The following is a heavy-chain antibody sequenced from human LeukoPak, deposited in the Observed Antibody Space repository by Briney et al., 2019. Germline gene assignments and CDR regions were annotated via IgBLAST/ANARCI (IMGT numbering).Heavy chain of an antibody. Sequence: GGSLRLSCAASGFTFSSYAMSWVRQAPGKGLEWVSAISGSGGSTYYADSVKGRFTISRDNSKNTLYLQMNSLRAEDTAVYYCAKVGDYYGSGSLVDYWGQGTLVTVSS. CDR3: AKVGDYYGSGSLVDY. D-gene: IGHD3-10*01. CDR2: ISGSGGST. V-gene: IGHV3-23*01. J-gene: IGHJ4*02. CDR1: GFTFSSYA.